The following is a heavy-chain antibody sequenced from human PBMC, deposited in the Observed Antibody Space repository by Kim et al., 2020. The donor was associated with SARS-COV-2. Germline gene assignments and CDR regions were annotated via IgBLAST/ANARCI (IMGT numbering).Heavy chain of an antibody. V-gene: IGHV1-69*13. CDR2: IIPIFGTA. D-gene: IGHD2-15*01. J-gene: IGHJ4*02. CDR1: GGTFSSYA. Sequence: SVKVSCKASGGTFSSYAISWVRQAPGQGLEWMGGIIPIFGTANYAQKFQGRVTITADESTSTAYMELSSLRSEDTAVYYCARVPYCSGGSCYGDDYWGQGTLVTVSS. CDR3: ARVPYCSGGSCYGDDY.